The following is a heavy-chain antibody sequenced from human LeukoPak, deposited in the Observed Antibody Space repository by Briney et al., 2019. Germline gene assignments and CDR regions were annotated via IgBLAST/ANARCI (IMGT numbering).Heavy chain of an antibody. CDR2: IYYSGST. J-gene: IGHJ4*02. CDR3: ARGYYYGSGNFYSKYYFDY. Sequence: SQTLSLTCTVSGGSISSGGYYWSWIRQHPGKGLEWIGYIYYSGSTYYNPSLKSRVTISVDTSKNQFPLRLRSVTAADTAVYYCARGYYYGSGNFYSKYYFDYWGQGTLVTVSS. D-gene: IGHD3-10*01. CDR1: GGSISSGGYY. V-gene: IGHV4-31*03.